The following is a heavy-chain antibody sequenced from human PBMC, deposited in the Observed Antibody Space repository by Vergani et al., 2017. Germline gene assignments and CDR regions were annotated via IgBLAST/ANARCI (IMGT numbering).Heavy chain of an antibody. CDR3: ARAGAGYSSGWDDWYFDL. Sequence: QVQLQESGPGLVKPSETLSLTCTVSGGPISSYYWSWIRQPPGKGLEWIGYIYYSGSTNYNPSLKSRVTISVDTSKNQFSLKLSPVTAADTAVYYCARAGAGYSSGWDDWYFDLWGRGTLVTVSS. CDR2: IYYSGST. CDR1: GGPISSYY. J-gene: IGHJ2*01. D-gene: IGHD6-19*01. V-gene: IGHV4-59*01.